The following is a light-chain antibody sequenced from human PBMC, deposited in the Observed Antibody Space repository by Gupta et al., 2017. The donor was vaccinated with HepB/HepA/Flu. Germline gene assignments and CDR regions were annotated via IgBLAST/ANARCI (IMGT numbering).Light chain of an antibody. Sequence: SSELTQDPAVSVALGQTVRITCQGDSLRSYYASWYQQKPGQAPVLVINRENNRPSGIPDRFSGSSSGNTASLTITGAQAEDEADYYCNCRDSSGNHVVFGGGTKLTVL. J-gene: IGLJ2*01. CDR3: NCRDSSGNHVV. CDR2: REN. V-gene: IGLV3-19*01. CDR1: SLRSYY.